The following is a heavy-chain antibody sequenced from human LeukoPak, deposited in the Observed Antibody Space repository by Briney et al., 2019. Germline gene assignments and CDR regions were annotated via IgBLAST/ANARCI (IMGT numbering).Heavy chain of an antibody. CDR3: ARDLRGSASYPDT. Sequence: ASVKVSCKASGYTFTSYYMHWVRQAPGQGLEWMGIIDPSDGSTNCAQKFQGRVTMTRDMSTSTVYMELSSLRSDDTAVYNCARDLRGSASYPDTWGQGTLVTVSS. CDR1: GYTFTSYY. CDR2: IDPSDGST. J-gene: IGHJ5*02. D-gene: IGHD3-10*01. V-gene: IGHV1-46*01.